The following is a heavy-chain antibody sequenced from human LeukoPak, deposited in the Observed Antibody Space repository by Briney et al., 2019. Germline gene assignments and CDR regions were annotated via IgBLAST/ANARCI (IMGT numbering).Heavy chain of an antibody. J-gene: IGHJ3*02. CDR3: ARPYSPWDAFDI. V-gene: IGHV5-51*01. Sequence: RGESLKISCKGSGYSFTRYWIGWVRQMPGKGLEWMGIIYPGDSDSRYSPSFQGQVTISADKSISTAYLQWSSLKASDTAMYYCARPYSPWDAFDIWGQGTMVTVSS. CDR2: IYPGDSDS. CDR1: GYSFTRYW. D-gene: IGHD2-21*01.